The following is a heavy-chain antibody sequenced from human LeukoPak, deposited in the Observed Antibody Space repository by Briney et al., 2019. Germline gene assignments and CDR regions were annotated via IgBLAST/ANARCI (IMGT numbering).Heavy chain of an antibody. D-gene: IGHD6-13*01. Sequence: GSLRLSCAASGFTFSNYWMHWVRQAPGKGLVWVSRINSDGSSTSYADSVKGRFTISRDNAKNTLYLQMNSLRAEDTAVYYCARDLFIAAAGTNYYYDMDVWGHGTTVTVSS. CDR1: GFTFSNYW. CDR3: ARDLFIAAAGTNYYYDMDV. J-gene: IGHJ6*02. CDR2: INSDGSST. V-gene: IGHV3-74*01.